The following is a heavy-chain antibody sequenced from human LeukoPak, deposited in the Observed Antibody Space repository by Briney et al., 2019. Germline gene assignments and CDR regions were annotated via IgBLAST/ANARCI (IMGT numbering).Heavy chain of an antibody. D-gene: IGHD3-10*02. J-gene: IGHJ6*04. CDR3: AELGITMIGGV. V-gene: IGHV3-48*03. CDR2: ISSSGSTI. CDR1: GFTFSSYE. Sequence: PGGALRLSCAASGFTFSSYEMNWVRQAPGEGLEWVSYISSSGSTIYYADSVKGRFTISRDNAKNSLYLQMNSLRAEDTAVHYCAELGITMIGGVWGKGTTVTISS.